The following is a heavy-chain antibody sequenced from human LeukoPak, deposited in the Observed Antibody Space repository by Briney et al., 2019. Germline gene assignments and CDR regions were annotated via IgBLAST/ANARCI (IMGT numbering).Heavy chain of an antibody. J-gene: IGHJ4*02. CDR3: AKTITSIAAAGRSDY. Sequence: GGSLRLSCAASGFSFRSFWMSWVRQAPGKGLEWVAVISYDGSNKYYADSVKGRFTISRDNSKNTLYLQMNSLRAEDTAVYYCAKTITSIAAAGRSDYWGQGTLVTVSS. CDR1: GFSFRSFW. D-gene: IGHD6-13*01. V-gene: IGHV3-30*18. CDR2: ISYDGSNK.